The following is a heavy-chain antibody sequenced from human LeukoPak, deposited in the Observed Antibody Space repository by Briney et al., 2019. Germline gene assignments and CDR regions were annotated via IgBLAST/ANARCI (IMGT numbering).Heavy chain of an antibody. CDR2: ISSSSSTI. CDR3: ARDRDRHDAFDI. CDR1: GFTFSSYS. V-gene: IGHV3-48*01. Sequence: GGSLRLTCAASGFTFSSYSMNWVRQAPGKGLEWVSYISSSSSTIYYADSVKGRFTISRDNAKNSLYLQMNSLRAEDTAVYYCARDRDRHDAFDIWGQGAMVTVSS. J-gene: IGHJ3*02.